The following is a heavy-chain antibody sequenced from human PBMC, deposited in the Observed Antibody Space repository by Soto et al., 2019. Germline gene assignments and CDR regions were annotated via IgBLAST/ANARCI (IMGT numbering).Heavy chain of an antibody. J-gene: IGHJ6*02. V-gene: IGHV3-30-3*01. CDR2: ISYDGSNK. Sequence: QVQLVESGGGVVQPGRSLRLSCAASGFTFSSYAMHWVRQAPGKGLEWVAVISYDGSNKYYADSVKGRFTISRDNSKNTLYLQMNSLRAEDTAVYYCARSRRPDSSGHNYYYYGMDVWGQGTTVTVSS. CDR3: ARSRRPDSSGHNYYYYGMDV. D-gene: IGHD3-22*01. CDR1: GFTFSSYA.